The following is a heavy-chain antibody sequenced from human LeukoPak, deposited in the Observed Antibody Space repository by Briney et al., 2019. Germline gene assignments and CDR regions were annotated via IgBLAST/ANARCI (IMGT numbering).Heavy chain of an antibody. D-gene: IGHD3-10*01. CDR3: ARDSYGSGRAYVD. CDR1: GGSISSGGYS. V-gene: IGHV4-30-2*01. J-gene: IGHJ4*02. CDR2: IYHSGST. Sequence: SETLSLTCAVSGGSISSGGYSWSWIRQPPGKGLEWIGYIYHSGSTYYNPSLKSRVTISVDRSKNQFSLKLSSVTAADTAVYYCARDSYGSGRAYVDWGQGTLVTVSS.